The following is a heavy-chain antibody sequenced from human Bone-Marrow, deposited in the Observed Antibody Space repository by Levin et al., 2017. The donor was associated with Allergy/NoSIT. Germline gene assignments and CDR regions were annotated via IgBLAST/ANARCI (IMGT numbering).Heavy chain of an antibody. CDR2: ISYDGSEN. Sequence: GGSLRLSCAASGFTFSSYGIHWVRQPPGKGLEWVAVISYDGSENDYSDSVKGRFTISRDNSKNTLYLQMNSLRLEATAVYFGAKVGPLGVIVVVAAARADYWGQGTLVTVSS. D-gene: IGHD2-15*01. CDR3: AKVGPLGVIVVVAAARADY. J-gene: IGHJ4*02. CDR1: GFTFSSYG. V-gene: IGHV3-30*18.